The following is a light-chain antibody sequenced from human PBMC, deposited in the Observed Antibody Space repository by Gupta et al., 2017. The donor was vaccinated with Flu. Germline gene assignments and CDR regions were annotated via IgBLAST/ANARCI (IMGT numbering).Light chain of an antibody. CDR1: QSLDHW. CDR3: QQDNSSPFT. Sequence: DIQMTQSPSTLSASIGDTVTITCRASQSLDHWLAWYQQRPGRAPRFLMYKGSSLDSGVPSRFNGSGFGTDFTLSITGLQPDDFATYFCQQDNSSPFTFGGGTKVEI. CDR2: KGS. J-gene: IGKJ4*01. V-gene: IGKV1-5*03.